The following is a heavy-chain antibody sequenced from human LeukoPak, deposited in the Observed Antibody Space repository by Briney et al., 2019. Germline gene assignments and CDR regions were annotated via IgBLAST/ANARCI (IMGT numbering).Heavy chain of an antibody. D-gene: IGHD6-19*01. Sequence: PGGSLRLSCAASGFTFSSYSMNWVRQAPGKGLEWVSSISSSSSYIYYADSVKGRFTISRDNAKNSLYLQMNSLRAEDTAVYYCARHWTVAGNWGIDYWGQETLVTVSS. CDR2: ISSSSSYI. CDR3: ARHWTVAGNWGIDY. CDR1: GFTFSSYS. J-gene: IGHJ4*02. V-gene: IGHV3-21*01.